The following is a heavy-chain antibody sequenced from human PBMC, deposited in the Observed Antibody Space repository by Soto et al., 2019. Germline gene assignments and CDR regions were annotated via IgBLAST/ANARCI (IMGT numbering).Heavy chain of an antibody. J-gene: IGHJ4*02. D-gene: IGHD2-8*02. Sequence: QVQLQQWGAGLLKPSETLALTCAVYGGSFSDDYWTWIRQAPGMGLEWIGQTNRRGSTNYNPSLKSRVALSVDTSKNRVSLQLTSVTAADTAVYYCARGRTVFDFWDQGALVTVSS. V-gene: IGHV4-34*01. CDR2: TNRRGST. CDR1: GGSFSDDY. CDR3: ARGRTVFDF.